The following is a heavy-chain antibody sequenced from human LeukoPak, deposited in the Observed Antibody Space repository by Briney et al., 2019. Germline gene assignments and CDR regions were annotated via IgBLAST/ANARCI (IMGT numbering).Heavy chain of an antibody. CDR2: IKQDGTET. Sequence: ETLSLTCTVSGGSISSSSYYWGWGRQAPGKGLEWVANIKQDGTETSYVDSVTGHFTISRDNTRNSLYLQMNSLRAEDTAIYYCVRGKDKYGAFDIWGQGTMVTVSS. D-gene: IGHD2-8*01. J-gene: IGHJ3*02. V-gene: IGHV3-7*01. CDR1: GGSISSSSYY. CDR3: VRGKDKYGAFDI.